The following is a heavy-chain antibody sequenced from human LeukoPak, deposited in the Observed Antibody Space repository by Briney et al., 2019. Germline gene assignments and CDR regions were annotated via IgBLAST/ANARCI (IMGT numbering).Heavy chain of an antibody. J-gene: IGHJ4*02. CDR2: IRSKAYGGTT. CDR3: TRGTYYYGSGSYYFDY. D-gene: IGHD3-10*01. Sequence: PGGSLRLSCTASGFTFGDYAMSWFRQAPGKGLEWVGFIRSKAYGGTTEYAASVKGRFTISRDDSKSIAYLQMNSLKTEDTAVYYCTRGTYYYGSGSYYFDYWGQGTLVTVSS. CDR1: GFTFGDYA. V-gene: IGHV3-49*03.